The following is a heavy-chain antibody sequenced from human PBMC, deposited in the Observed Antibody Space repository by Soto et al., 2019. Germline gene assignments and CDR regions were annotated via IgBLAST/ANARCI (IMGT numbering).Heavy chain of an antibody. J-gene: IGHJ4*02. CDR1: GDSVSSPYW. CDR2: VFHTGTT. Sequence: QVQLQESGPGLVKPSATLSLTCAVSGDSVSSPYWWCWVRQPPGKGLEWIGEVFHTGTTSYNPSLRSRVTISMDKCNKHFSLALSSVTAADTAVYYFARSAGWYAVHSWGPGTLVVVSS. D-gene: IGHD6-19*01. V-gene: IGHV4-4*02. CDR3: ARSAGWYAVHS.